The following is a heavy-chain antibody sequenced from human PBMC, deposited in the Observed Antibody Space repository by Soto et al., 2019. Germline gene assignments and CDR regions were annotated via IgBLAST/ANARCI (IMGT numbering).Heavy chain of an antibody. CDR1: GGTFSSYA. V-gene: IGHV1-69*13. D-gene: IGHD3-3*01. Sequence: SVKVSCKASGGTFSSYAISWVRQAPGQGLDWLGGFFLIFVTANYAQMFQGRFTITADDSTSTVYMELSSLRFEDPAVFFFARAFGLVIGAGYYYYGMDVWGQGTTVTVSS. CDR3: ARAFGLVIGAGYYYYGMDV. J-gene: IGHJ6*02. CDR2: FFLIFVTA.